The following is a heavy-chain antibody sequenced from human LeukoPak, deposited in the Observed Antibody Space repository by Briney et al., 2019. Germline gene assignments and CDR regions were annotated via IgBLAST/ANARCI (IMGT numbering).Heavy chain of an antibody. Sequence: GWSLRLSCAASGFTFSNYWMHWVRQAPGKGLVWVSHINSDGRIINYADSVKGRFTISRDNAKNTLYLQMNSLRVEDTAVYCCATLYGDSPDYWDQGTRVIVSS. CDR2: INSDGRII. J-gene: IGHJ4*02. CDR3: ATLYGDSPDY. CDR1: GFTFSNYW. V-gene: IGHV3-74*01. D-gene: IGHD4-17*01.